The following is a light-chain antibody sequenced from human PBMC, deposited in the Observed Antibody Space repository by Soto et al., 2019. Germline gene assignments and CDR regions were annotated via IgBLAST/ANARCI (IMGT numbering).Light chain of an antibody. V-gene: IGKV1-39*01. CDR3: QETSSTAR. CDR1: QSITSH. Sequence: DIQMTQSPSSLSASVGDRVTITCRASQSITSHLNWYQHKPGKAPKLLIYAVSSLQNRVPPRFSGSGFGTDFTLTISSLQPEDFATYYCQETSSTARFGPGTKVDIK. CDR2: AVS. J-gene: IGKJ3*01.